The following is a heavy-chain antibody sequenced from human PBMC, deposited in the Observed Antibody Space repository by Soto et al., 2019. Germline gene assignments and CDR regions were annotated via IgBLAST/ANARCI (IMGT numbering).Heavy chain of an antibody. Sequence: ESGGGVVQPGRSLRLSCAASGLTFSNYGMHWVRQAPGKGLEWVAVTWSDGSNKYYADPVKGRFTISRDNAKNTLYLQMNSLRAYDAAVYYCAIGGFTFDTWGQGTLVTVSS. V-gene: IGHV3-33*01. CDR1: GLTFSNYG. CDR2: TWSDGSNK. CDR3: AIGGFTFDT. J-gene: IGHJ4*02. D-gene: IGHD3-10*01.